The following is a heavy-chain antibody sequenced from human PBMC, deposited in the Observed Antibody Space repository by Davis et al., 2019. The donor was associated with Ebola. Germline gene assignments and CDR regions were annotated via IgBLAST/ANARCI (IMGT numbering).Heavy chain of an antibody. V-gene: IGHV3-74*01. CDR2: INTDGSRT. CDR1: GFTFSSYW. Sequence: GESLKISCAASGFTFSSYWIHWVRQAPGKGLVWVSRINTDGSRTRDADSVKGRFTISRDNAKNTLYRQMNSLRAEDTAVYYCARVLSYCSGGSCPGGSDHWGQGTLVTVSS. D-gene: IGHD2-15*01. CDR3: ARVLSYCSGGSCPGGSDH. J-gene: IGHJ4*02.